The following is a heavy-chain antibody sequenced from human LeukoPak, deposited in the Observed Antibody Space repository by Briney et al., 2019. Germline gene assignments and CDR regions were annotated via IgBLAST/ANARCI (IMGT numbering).Heavy chain of an antibody. J-gene: IGHJ6*03. CDR2: ISSSSSYI. CDR3: ARKAPLWFGERYYYYYMDV. D-gene: IGHD3-10*01. Sequence: PGGSLRLSCAASGFTFSSYSMNWVRQAPGKGLEWVSSISSSSSYIYYADSVKGRFTISRDNAKNSLYLQMNSLRAEDTAVYYCARKAPLWFGERYYYYYMDVWGKGTTVTISS. CDR1: GFTFSSYS. V-gene: IGHV3-21*01.